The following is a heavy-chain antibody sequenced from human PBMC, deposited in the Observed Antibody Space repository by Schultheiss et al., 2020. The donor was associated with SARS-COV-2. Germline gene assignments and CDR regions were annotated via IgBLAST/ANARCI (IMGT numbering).Heavy chain of an antibody. Sequence: SETLSLTCTVSGGSISSGGYYWSWIRQHPGKGLEWIGEINHSGSTNYNPSLKSRVTISVDTSKNQFSLKLSSVTAADTAVYYCARGANYGDHPWWYWGQGTLVTVSS. CDR2: INHSGST. CDR1: GGSISSGGYY. V-gene: IGHV4-39*07. CDR3: ARGANYGDHPWWY. D-gene: IGHD4-17*01. J-gene: IGHJ4*02.